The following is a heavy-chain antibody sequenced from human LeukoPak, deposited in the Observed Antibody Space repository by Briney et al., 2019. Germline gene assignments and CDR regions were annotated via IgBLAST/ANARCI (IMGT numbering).Heavy chain of an antibody. Sequence: GGSLRLSCAASGFTFSSYWMHWVRQAPGTGLEWVSYISSSGSTIYYADSVKGRFTISRDNAKNSLYLQMNSLRAEDTAVYYCAELGITMIGGVWGKGTTVTISS. CDR2: ISSSGSTI. CDR3: AELGITMIGGV. V-gene: IGHV3-48*04. CDR1: GFTFSSYW. D-gene: IGHD3-10*02. J-gene: IGHJ6*04.